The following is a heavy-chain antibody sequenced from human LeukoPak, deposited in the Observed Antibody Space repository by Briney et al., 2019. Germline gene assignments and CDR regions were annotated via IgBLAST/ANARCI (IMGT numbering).Heavy chain of an antibody. Sequence: ASVKVSCKASGYTXTGYYMHGVRQAPGQGLEWMGWINPDSGGTNFAQKFQGRVTMTRDTSISTAYMELSRLRSDDTAVYYCGRDFRDSLDYWGQGTLVTVSS. J-gene: IGHJ4*02. CDR3: GRDFRDSLDY. CDR1: GYTXTGYY. V-gene: IGHV1-2*02. CDR2: INPDSGGT.